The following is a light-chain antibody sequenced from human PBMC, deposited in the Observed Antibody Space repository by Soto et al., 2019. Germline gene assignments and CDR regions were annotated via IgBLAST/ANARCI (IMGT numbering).Light chain of an antibody. CDR1: GSNIGSNY. J-gene: IGLJ3*02. Sequence: QSVLTQPPSVSAAPGQKITISCSGSGSNIGSNYVSWYQQVPGTAPKLLIYDNNTRPSGIPDRFSGSKSGTSATLGITGLQTGDEAGYFCGTWDSSLSAWVFGGGTKLTVL. CDR3: GTWDSSLSAWV. V-gene: IGLV1-51*01. CDR2: DNN.